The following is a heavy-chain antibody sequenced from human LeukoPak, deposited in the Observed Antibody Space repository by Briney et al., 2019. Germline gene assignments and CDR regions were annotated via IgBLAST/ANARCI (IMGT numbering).Heavy chain of an antibody. CDR3: AKDTGLLSGSSP. CDR1: GFTFDDYA. CDR2: ISGDGGST. D-gene: IGHD1-26*01. Sequence: GGSLRLSCAASGFTFDDYAMHWVRQAPGKGLEWVSLISGDGGSTYYADSVKGRFTISRDDSKNSLYLQMNSLRTEDTALYYCAKDTGLLSGSSPWGQGTMVTVSS. J-gene: IGHJ3*01. V-gene: IGHV3-43*02.